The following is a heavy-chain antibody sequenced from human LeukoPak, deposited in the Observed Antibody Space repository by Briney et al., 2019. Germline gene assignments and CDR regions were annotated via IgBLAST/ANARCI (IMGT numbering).Heavy chain of an antibody. D-gene: IGHD1-26*01. CDR2: IGGAGDT. Sequence: GRSLRLSCAASGFTFSSYDMHWVRQATGKGLEWVSAIGGAGDTYYPGSVKGRFTISRENAKNSLYLQMDSLSAGDTAVYYCARASGWELFDYWGQGTLVTVSS. V-gene: IGHV3-13*01. CDR1: GFTFSSYD. J-gene: IGHJ4*02. CDR3: ARASGWELFDY.